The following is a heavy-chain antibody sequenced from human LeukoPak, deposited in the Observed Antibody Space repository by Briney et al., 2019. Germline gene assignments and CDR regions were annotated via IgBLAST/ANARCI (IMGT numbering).Heavy chain of an antibody. J-gene: IGHJ4*02. CDR1: GFTFSSYW. CDR2: IKSDGSST. V-gene: IGHV3-74*01. CDR3: ARVNYDILTGRGNYFDY. D-gene: IGHD3-9*01. Sequence: GGSLRLSCAASGFTFSSYWMHWVRQAPGKGLVWVSRIKSDGSSTSYADSVKGRFTISRDNAKNTPYLQMNSLRADDTAVYYCARVNYDILTGRGNYFDYWGQGTLVTVSS.